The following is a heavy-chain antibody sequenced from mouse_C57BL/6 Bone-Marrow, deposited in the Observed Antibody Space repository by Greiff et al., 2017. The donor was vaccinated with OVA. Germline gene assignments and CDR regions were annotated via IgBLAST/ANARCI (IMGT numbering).Heavy chain of an antibody. CDR1: GFTFRDYG. CDR3: ASLGSSYVGFAY. CDR2: ISNLAYSI. D-gene: IGHD1-1*01. V-gene: IGHV5-15*01. J-gene: IGHJ3*01. Sequence: EVQGVESGGGLVQPGGSLKLSCAASGFTFRDYGMAWVRQAPRKGPEWVAFISNLAYSIYYADTVTGRFTISRENAKNTLYLEMSSLRSEDTAMYYCASLGSSYVGFAYWGQGTLVTVSA.